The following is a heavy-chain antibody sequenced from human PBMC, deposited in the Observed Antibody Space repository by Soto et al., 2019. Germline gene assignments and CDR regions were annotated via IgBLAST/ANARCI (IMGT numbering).Heavy chain of an antibody. CDR2: ISSSSYI. J-gene: IGHJ4*02. D-gene: IGHD2-2*01. Sequence: EVQLVESGGGLVKPGGSLRLSCAASGFTFSSYSMNWVRQAPGKGLEWVSSISSSSYIYYADSVKGRFTISRDNAKNSLYLQMNSLRAEDTAVYYCARAGIDIVVVPAANDYWGQGTLVTVSS. CDR1: GFTFSSYS. CDR3: ARAGIDIVVVPAANDY. V-gene: IGHV3-21*01.